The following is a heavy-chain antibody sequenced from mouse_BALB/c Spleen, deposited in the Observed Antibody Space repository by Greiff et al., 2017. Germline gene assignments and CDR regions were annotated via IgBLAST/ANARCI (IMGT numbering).Heavy chain of an antibody. CDR2: ISYSGST. CDR1: GDSITSGY. J-gene: IGHJ3*01. D-gene: IGHD1-1*01. V-gene: IGHV3-8*02. CDR3: ARGYLRGFAY. Sequence: EVQRVESGPGLVKPSQSLSLTCSVTGDSITSGYWNWIRKFPGNKLEYMGYISYSGSTYYNPSLKSRISITRDTSKNQYYLQLNSVTTEDTATYYCARGYLRGFAYWGQGTLVTVSA.